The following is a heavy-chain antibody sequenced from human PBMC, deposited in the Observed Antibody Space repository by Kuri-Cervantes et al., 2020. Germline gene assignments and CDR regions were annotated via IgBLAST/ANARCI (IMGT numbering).Heavy chain of an antibody. CDR1: GDSISSNN. J-gene: IGHJ4*02. Sequence: SETLSLTCLVSGDSISSNNYWGWIRQPPGKGLEWIGYIYYSGSTNYNPSLKSRVIISVDTSKNQFSLKLSSATAADTAVYYCARALRPYYYFDYWGQGTLVTVSS. V-gene: IGHV4-61*05. D-gene: IGHD2-21*01. CDR2: IYYSGST. CDR3: ARALRPYYYFDY.